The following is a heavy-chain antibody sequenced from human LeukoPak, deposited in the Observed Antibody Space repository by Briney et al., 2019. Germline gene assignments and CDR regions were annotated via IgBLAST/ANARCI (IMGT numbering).Heavy chain of an antibody. CDR3: AREEREYCGGDCYGY. Sequence: GGSLRLSCAASGFTVSSNYMSWVRQAPGKGLEWVSVIYSGGSTYYADSVKGRFTISRDNSKNTLYLQVNSLGAEDTAVYYCAREEREYCGGDCYGYWGQGTLVTVSS. J-gene: IGHJ4*02. CDR2: IYSGGST. CDR1: GFTVSSNY. D-gene: IGHD2-21*01. V-gene: IGHV3-66*01.